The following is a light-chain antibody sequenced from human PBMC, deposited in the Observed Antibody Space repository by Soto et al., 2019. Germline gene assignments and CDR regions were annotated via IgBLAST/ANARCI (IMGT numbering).Light chain of an antibody. V-gene: IGKV3-11*01. CDR3: QQRSNWRRT. CDR2: DAS. CDR1: QSVSSY. Sequence: EIVLTQSPATLSLSPGERATLSCRASQSVSSYLAWFKQKPGQAPRLLIYDASNRATGIPARFSGNGSGTNFTLTISSLEPEDFAVYYCQQRSNWRRTFGGGTKVDIK. J-gene: IGKJ4*01.